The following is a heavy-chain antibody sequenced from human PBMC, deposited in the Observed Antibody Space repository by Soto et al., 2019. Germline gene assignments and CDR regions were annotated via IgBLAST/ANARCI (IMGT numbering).Heavy chain of an antibody. D-gene: IGHD3-16*01. CDR1: GLTFTNYA. J-gene: IGHJ6*01. V-gene: IGHV3-23*01. CDR3: ATDYDWAYIEMDA. Sequence: GGSLTLSCASSGLTFTNYAMNWVRQAPGKALEWVSVISDSGGRTHYADSVKGRFAISRDDSKNTLYLQMNSLRAEDTAVYYCATDYDWAYIEMDAW. CDR2: ISDSGGRT.